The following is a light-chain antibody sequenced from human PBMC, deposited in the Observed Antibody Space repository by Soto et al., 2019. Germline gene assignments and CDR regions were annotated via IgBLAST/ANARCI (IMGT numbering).Light chain of an antibody. CDR1: QSVSSK. V-gene: IGKV3-15*01. CDR3: QQSHIWPLV. CDR2: GAS. J-gene: IGKJ1*01. Sequence: EIVMTQSPATLSVSLGERATLSCRASQSVSSKLAWYQQKPGQAPRLVMYGASTRATGIPARFSGSGSGTEFTLTISSLQSEDFAVYYCQQSHIWPLVIGQGTKVEI.